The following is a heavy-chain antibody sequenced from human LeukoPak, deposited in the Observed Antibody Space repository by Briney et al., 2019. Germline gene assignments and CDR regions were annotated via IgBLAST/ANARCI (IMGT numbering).Heavy chain of an antibody. Sequence: GGSLRLSCVASGFTFSSYWIHWVRQAPGKGLVWVSRINGDGGSTDYADSVKGRFTISRDNAKNTLYLQMNSLRAEDTAVYHCVRGGVDYWGQGTLVTVSS. CDR1: GFTFSSYW. CDR3: VRGGVDY. V-gene: IGHV3-74*01. D-gene: IGHD3-16*01. J-gene: IGHJ4*02. CDR2: INGDGGST.